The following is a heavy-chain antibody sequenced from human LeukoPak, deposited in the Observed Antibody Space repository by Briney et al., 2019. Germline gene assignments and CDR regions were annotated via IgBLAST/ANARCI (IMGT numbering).Heavy chain of an antibody. CDR1: GDSISSGNYY. J-gene: IGHJ4*02. CDR3: ARSQFGYSYGSFSY. CDR2: IFFSGTA. V-gene: IGHV4-39*01. Sequence: SETLSLTCTVSGDSISSGNYYWGWIRQPPGKGMEWIGSIFFSGTAYYNPSLKSRVTISVDTSKNQFSLKLSSVTAADTALYYCARSQFGYSYGSFSYWGRGTLVTVSS. D-gene: IGHD5-18*01.